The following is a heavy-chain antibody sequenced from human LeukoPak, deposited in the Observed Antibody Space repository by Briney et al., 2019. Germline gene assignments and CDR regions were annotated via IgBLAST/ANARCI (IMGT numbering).Heavy chain of an antibody. CDR3: ARGPRTQYYGMDV. CDR2: INHSGST. D-gene: IGHD1-1*01. J-gene: IGHJ6*04. Sequence: SETLSLTCAVYGGSFSGYYWSWIRQPPGKGLEWIGEINHSGSTNYNPSLKSRVTISVDTSKNQFSLKLSSVTAADTAVYYCARGPRTQYYGMDVWGKGTTATVSS. CDR1: GGSFSGYY. V-gene: IGHV4-34*01.